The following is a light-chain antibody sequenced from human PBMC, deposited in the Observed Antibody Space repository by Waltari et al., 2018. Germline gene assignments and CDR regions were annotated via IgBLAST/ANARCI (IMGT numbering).Light chain of an antibody. CDR3: QQSGSSPPYT. V-gene: IGKV3-20*01. CDR1: QSVSRSN. CDR2: GAS. Sequence: IVLTQSPGTLSLSAGERATLSCRARQSVSRSNLAWYQQKPGQAPRLLIYGASTRATGIPDRFSGSGSGTDFTLTINRLEPEDFAVYFCQQSGSSPPYTFGQGTKLEI. J-gene: IGKJ2*01.